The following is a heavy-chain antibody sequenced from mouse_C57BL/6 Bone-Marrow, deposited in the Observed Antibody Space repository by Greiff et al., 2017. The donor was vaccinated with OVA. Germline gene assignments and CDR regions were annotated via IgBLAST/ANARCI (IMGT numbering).Heavy chain of an antibody. D-gene: IGHD2-2*01. CDR1: GYTFTSYW. Sequence: QVQLQQPGAELVKPGASVKMSCKASGYTFTSYWITWVKQRPGQGLEWIGDIYPGSGSTNYNEKLKSKATLTVDTSYSTAYMQLSSLTSEDSAVYYCARREIYYGYDDYAMDYWGQGTSVTVSS. V-gene: IGHV1-55*01. CDR3: ARREIYYGYDDYAMDY. CDR2: IYPGSGST. J-gene: IGHJ4*01.